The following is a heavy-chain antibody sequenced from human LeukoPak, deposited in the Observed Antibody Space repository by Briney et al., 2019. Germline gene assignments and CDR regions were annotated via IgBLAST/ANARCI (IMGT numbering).Heavy chain of an antibody. V-gene: IGHV1-2*02. Sequence: GASVKVSCKASGYTFTDYYIRGGRQAPGQGLEYMGWINPNSGDTICSQNFQGRVTVTRDTSISTAYMDLSRLRSDDTAVYYCARALYADYIDYWGQGTLVTVSS. CDR1: GYTFTDYY. CDR3: ARALYADYIDY. CDR2: INPNSGDT. J-gene: IGHJ4*02. D-gene: IGHD2-8*01.